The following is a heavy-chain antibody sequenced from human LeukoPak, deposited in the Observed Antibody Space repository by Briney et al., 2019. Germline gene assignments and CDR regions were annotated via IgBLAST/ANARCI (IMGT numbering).Heavy chain of an antibody. Sequence: PGGSLRLSCATSGFTFSSYSMNWVRQAPGKGLEWVSYVSGSGSTIDYADSVKGRFTISRDNAKNSLYLQMNSLRDEDTAVYYCARDSRYSFDYWGQGTLVTVSS. J-gene: IGHJ4*02. CDR3: ARDSRYSFDY. CDR2: VSGSGSTI. CDR1: GFTFSSYS. D-gene: IGHD5-18*01. V-gene: IGHV3-48*02.